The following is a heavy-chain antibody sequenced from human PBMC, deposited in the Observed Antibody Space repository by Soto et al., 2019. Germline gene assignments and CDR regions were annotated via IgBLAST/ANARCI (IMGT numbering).Heavy chain of an antibody. Sequence: SETLSLTCAVYGGSFSGYYWSWIRQPPGKGLEWIGEINHSGSTNYNPSLKSRVTISVDTSKNQFSLKLSSVTAADTAVYYCARGGGSGSYYNNRYYYGMDVWGQGTTVTVS. V-gene: IGHV4-34*01. CDR2: INHSGST. D-gene: IGHD3-10*01. J-gene: IGHJ6*02. CDR1: GGSFSGYY. CDR3: ARGGGSGSYYNNRYYYGMDV.